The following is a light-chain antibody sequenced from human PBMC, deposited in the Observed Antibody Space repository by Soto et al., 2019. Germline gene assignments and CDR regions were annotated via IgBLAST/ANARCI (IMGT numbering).Light chain of an antibody. V-gene: IGKV3-20*01. J-gene: IGKJ4*01. Sequence: EIGLTQSPGTLSLARGERATLSCRASQSVSCSYLAWYQQKPGQAPRLLIYGASSRATGIPDRLSGSGSGTDFTLTISRLEPEDFVVYYCQQYGTTFGGGNKVEIK. CDR2: GAS. CDR3: QQYGTT. CDR1: QSVSCSY.